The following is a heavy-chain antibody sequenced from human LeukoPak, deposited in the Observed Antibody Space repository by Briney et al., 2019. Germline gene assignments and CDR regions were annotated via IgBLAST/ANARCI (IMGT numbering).Heavy chain of an antibody. CDR2: INPNSGGT. D-gene: IGHD6-19*01. CDR1: GYTFTGYY. V-gene: IGHV1-2*02. CDR3: AREGGSSGWTGAFDI. Sequence: ASVKVSCKASGYTFTGYYMHWVRQAPGQGLEWMGWINPNSGGTNYAQKFQGRVTMTRDTSISTAYMELSRLRSDDTAVYYCAREGGSSGWTGAFDIWGQGTMVTVSS. J-gene: IGHJ3*02.